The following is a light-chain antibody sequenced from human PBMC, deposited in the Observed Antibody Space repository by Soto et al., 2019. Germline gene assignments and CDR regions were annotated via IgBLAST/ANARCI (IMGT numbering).Light chain of an antibody. V-gene: IGKV3-20*01. CDR2: GAS. J-gene: IGKJ4*01. CDR3: QQYGSSVN. CDR1: QRVSSSY. Sequence: EIVLTQSPGTLSLSPGERATLSCRASQRVSSSYLAWYQQKPGQAPRLLIYGASSRATGIPDRFSGSGSGTDFTLTISRLEPEDFAVYYCQQYGSSVNFGGGTKVEIK.